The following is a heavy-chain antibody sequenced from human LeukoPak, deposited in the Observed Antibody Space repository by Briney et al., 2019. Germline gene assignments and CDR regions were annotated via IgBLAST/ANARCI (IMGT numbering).Heavy chain of an antibody. V-gene: IGHV4-59*01. CDR1: GVSISNYY. Sequence: PSETLSLTCTVSGVSISNYYWSWIRQSPVKGLEWIGFIYYSGSTNYNPSLKSRVTISVDTSKNQFSLKLSSVTAADTAVYYCARARRWNAAVEGWWFDPWGQGTLVTVSS. CDR2: IYYSGST. J-gene: IGHJ5*02. CDR3: ARARRWNAAVEGWWFDP. D-gene: IGHD1-1*01.